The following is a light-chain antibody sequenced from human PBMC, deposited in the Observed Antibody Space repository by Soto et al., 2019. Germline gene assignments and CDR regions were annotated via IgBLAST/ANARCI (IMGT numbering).Light chain of an antibody. CDR1: QSISTW. V-gene: IGKV1-5*03. J-gene: IGKJ4*01. CDR3: QQYNNYPRT. CDR2: KAS. Sequence: DIQITQSPFPLSASVGDRGTITCRASQSISTWLAWYQQKPGKAPKLLIYKASSLESGVPSRFRGSGSGTEFTLTISGLQPDDFATYYCQQYNNYPRTFGGGTKVDI.